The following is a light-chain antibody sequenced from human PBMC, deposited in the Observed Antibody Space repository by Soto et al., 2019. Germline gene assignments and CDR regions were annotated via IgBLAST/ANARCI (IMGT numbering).Light chain of an antibody. Sequence: EIVLTQSPATLSVSPGERATLSCRASQRISNKLAWYQQKPGQAPRLLIYDSTTRATGIPARFSGSGSGTDFTLTISSLQSEDFVVYYCQQYNNWPPAYTFGQGTKLDFK. CDR3: QQYNNWPPAYT. CDR1: QRISNK. CDR2: DST. J-gene: IGKJ2*01. V-gene: IGKV3D-15*01.